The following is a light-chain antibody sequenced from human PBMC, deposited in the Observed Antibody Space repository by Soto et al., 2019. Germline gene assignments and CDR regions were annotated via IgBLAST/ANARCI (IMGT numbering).Light chain of an antibody. Sequence: EIVLTQSPGTLSLSPGERATLSCRASQSVSRSYLAWYQQKPGQAPRLLIYGASSRATGIPDRFSGSGSGTDFTLTSSRLEPEDFEVYYCQQFRTFGQGTKVEIK. CDR3: QQFRT. CDR1: QSVSRSY. J-gene: IGKJ1*01. CDR2: GAS. V-gene: IGKV3-20*01.